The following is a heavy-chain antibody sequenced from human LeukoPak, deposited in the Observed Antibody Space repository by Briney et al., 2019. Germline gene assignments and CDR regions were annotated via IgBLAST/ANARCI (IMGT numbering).Heavy chain of an antibody. J-gene: IGHJ4*02. D-gene: IGHD2-2*01. Sequence: ASVKVSCEASGYTVTNYNINWVRQAPGQGLEWMGWISGNNDNPNYGQKFQGRFTVTTDSSTSTAYMELRNLRFDDTAVYYCARDGTSTDDYWGQGTLVTVSS. CDR3: ARDGTSTDDY. CDR2: ISGNNDNP. V-gene: IGHV1-18*01. CDR1: GYTVTNYN.